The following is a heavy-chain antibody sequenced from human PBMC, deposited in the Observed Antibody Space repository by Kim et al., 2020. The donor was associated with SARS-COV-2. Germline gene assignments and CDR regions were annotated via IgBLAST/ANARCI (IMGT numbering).Heavy chain of an antibody. Sequence: GGSLRLSCAASGFTFNKYAMSWVRQAPGKGLEWVSTMGGGDDDRYYAGSVKGRFSISRDDSKSTLYLQMHSLSAEDTALYYCAKDFISMNGVYDPFEIWGRGTMVTVSS. J-gene: IGHJ3*02. CDR2: MGGGDDDR. CDR3: AKDFISMNGVYDPFEI. V-gene: IGHV3-23*01. D-gene: IGHD3-3*01. CDR1: GFTFNKYA.